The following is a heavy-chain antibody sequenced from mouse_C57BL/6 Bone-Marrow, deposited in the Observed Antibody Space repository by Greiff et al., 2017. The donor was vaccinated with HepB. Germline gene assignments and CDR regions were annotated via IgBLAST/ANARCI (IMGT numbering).Heavy chain of an antibody. D-gene: IGHD2-5*01. CDR2: ISNGGGST. CDR3: ARRYYSNYGFAY. J-gene: IGHJ3*01. CDR1: GFTFSDYY. V-gene: IGHV5-12*01. Sequence: EVKLVESGGGLVQPGGSLKLSCAASGFTFSDYYMYWVRQTPEKRLEWVAYISNGGGSTYYPDTVKGRFTISRDNAKNTLYLQMSRLKSEDTAMYYCARRYYSNYGFAYWGQGTLVTVSA.